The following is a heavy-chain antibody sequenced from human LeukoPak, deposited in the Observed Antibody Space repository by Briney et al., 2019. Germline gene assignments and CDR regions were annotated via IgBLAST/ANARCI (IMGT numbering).Heavy chain of an antibody. CDR1: GGSINSYY. V-gene: IGHV4-59*01. Sequence: SETLSLTCTVSGGSINSYYWSWIRQPPGKGMEWIGYIYYSGNTNYNPSLKSRVSISIDTSKNQLSLQLSSVTAADTAVYYCARDRDSSGLRDFDLWGRGTLVTVSA. D-gene: IGHD3-22*01. CDR2: IYYSGNT. J-gene: IGHJ2*01. CDR3: ARDRDSSGLRDFDL.